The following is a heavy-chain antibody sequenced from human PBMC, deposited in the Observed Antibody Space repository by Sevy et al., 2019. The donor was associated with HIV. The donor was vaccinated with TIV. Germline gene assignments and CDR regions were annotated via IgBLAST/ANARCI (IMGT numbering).Heavy chain of an antibody. CDR1: GFTFSSYA. D-gene: IGHD6-13*01. Sequence: GGSLRLSCAASGFTFSSYAMHWVRQAPGKGLQSVAVISYDGSNKYYADSVKGRFTISRDNSKNTLYLQMNSLRAEDTAVYYCARDVARKLVHRGMDVWGQGTTVTVSS. J-gene: IGHJ6*02. V-gene: IGHV3-30-3*01. CDR2: ISYDGSNK. CDR3: ARDVARKLVHRGMDV.